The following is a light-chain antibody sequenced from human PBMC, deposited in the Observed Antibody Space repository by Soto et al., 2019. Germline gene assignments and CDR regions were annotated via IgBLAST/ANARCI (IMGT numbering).Light chain of an antibody. CDR1: HSVSSQ. J-gene: IGKJ2*01. CDR2: DAS. CDR3: HQRSNWPRT. Sequence: EIVLTQSPATLSLSPGERVTLSCRASHSVSSQLGWYQQKPGQAPRLLIYDASNTATGIPARFSGSGSGTDFTLTISSLEPEDFGVYYCHQRSNWPRTFGQGTKLEIK. V-gene: IGKV3-11*01.